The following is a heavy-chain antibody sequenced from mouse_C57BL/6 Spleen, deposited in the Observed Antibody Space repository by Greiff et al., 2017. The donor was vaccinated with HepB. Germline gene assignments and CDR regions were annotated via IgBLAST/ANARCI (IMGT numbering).Heavy chain of an antibody. CDR1: GYTFTSYW. Sequence: QVQLQQPGAELVKPGASVKLSCKASGYTFTSYWMHWVKQRPGQGLEWIGMIHPNSGSTNYNEKFKSKATLTVDKSSSTAYMRLSSLTSEDSAVYYCAGITTVVFDYWGQGTTLTVSS. J-gene: IGHJ2*01. D-gene: IGHD1-1*01. CDR2: IHPNSGST. V-gene: IGHV1-64*01. CDR3: AGITTVVFDY.